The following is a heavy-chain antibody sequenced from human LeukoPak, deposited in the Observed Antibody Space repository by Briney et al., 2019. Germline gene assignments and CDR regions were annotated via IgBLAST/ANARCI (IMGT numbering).Heavy chain of an antibody. V-gene: IGHV3-7*01. J-gene: IGHJ4*02. Sequence: PGGSLRLSCTASGFTFGDYAMSWFRQAPGKGLEWVANIKQDGSEKYYVDSVKGRFTISRDNAKNSLYLQMNSLRAEDTAVYYCASTGIAVAGIGSYYFDYWGQGTLVTVSS. CDR3: ASTGIAVAGIGSYYFDY. CDR1: GFTFGDYA. CDR2: IKQDGSEK. D-gene: IGHD6-19*01.